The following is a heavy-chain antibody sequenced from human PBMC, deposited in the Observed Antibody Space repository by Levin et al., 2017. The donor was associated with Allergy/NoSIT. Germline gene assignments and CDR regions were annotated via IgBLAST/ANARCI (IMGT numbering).Heavy chain of an antibody. CDR2: ISSGGTT. CDR1: GFTVSHNY. V-gene: IGHV3-53*01. J-gene: IGHJ6*02. D-gene: IGHD3-3*02. Sequence: GGSLRLSCAVSGFTVSHNYMNWVRQAPGKGLEWVSLISSGGTTYYSDSVKGRFTISRDDSKSTLFLQMNNLRAEDTAIYYCARAFYIPDVWGQGTTVTVSS. CDR3: ARAFYIPDV.